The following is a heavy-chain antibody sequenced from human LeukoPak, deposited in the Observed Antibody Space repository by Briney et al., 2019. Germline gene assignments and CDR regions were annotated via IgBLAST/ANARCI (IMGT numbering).Heavy chain of an antibody. CDR2: IYYSGST. CDR3: ARGAVGDFDY. V-gene: IGHV4-31*03. D-gene: IGHD3-10*01. J-gene: IGHJ4*02. CDR1: GGSISSGGYY. Sequence: SETLSLTCTVSGGSISSGGYYWSWIRQHPGKGLEWIGYIYYSGSTYYNPSLKSRVTISVDTSKNQFSLKLSSVTAADTAVYYCARGAVGDFDYWGQGTLVTVSS.